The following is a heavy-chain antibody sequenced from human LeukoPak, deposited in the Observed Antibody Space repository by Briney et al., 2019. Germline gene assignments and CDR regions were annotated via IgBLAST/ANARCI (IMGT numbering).Heavy chain of an antibody. CDR1: GDSVSSNSAA. CDR3: ARWQHDTAFFDY. J-gene: IGHJ4*02. V-gene: IGHV6-1*01. Sequence: SQTLSLTCAISGDSVSSNSAAWNWIRQSPSRGLEWLGRTSYRSKWYNNYAVSVKSRITISPDTSKNQFSLQLKSVTTEDTAVYYCARWQHDTAFFDYWGQGTLVTVSS. CDR2: TSYRSKWYN. D-gene: IGHD1-1*01.